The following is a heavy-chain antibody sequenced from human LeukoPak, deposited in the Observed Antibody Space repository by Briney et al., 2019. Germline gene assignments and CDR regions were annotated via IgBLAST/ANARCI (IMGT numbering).Heavy chain of an antibody. Sequence: TSETLSLTCTVSGGSISSYYWSWIRQPAGKGLEWIGRIYTSGSTNYNPSLMSRVTMSVDTSKNQFSLKLSSVTAADTAVYYCARVLSYLRDGGIAAAYFDYWGQGTLVTVSS. CDR2: IYTSGST. CDR3: ARVLSYLRDGGIAAAYFDY. J-gene: IGHJ4*02. D-gene: IGHD6-13*01. V-gene: IGHV4-4*07. CDR1: GGSISSYY.